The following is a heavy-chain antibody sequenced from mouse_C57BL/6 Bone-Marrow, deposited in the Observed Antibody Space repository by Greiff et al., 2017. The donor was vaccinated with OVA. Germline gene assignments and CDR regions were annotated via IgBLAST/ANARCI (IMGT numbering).Heavy chain of an antibody. CDR2: IDPEDGDT. CDR3: ATGIYDYNCASYWYFDV. Sequence: EVQLQQPGAELVRPGASVKLSCTASGFNFTNYYMHWVKQRPEQGLEWIGRIDPEDGDTEYAPKFQGKATLTADTSSNTAYLQLSSLTSEDSAFYYSATGIYDYNCASYWYFDVWGTGTTVTVSS. V-gene: IGHV14-1*01. CDR1: GFNFTNYY. D-gene: IGHD2-12*01. J-gene: IGHJ1*03.